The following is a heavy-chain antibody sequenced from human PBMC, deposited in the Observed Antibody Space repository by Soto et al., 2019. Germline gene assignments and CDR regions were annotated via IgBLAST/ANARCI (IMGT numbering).Heavy chain of an antibody. D-gene: IGHD5-12*01. CDR2: IYYSGST. V-gene: IGHV4-59*01. CDR1: GGSISSYY. J-gene: IGHJ6*02. CDR3: ARGLNGVVATTYYYYYGMDV. Sequence: SETLSLTCTVSGGSISSYYWSWIRQPPGKGLEWIGYIYYSGSTNYNPSLKSRVTISVDTSKNQFSLKLSSVTAADTAVYYCARGLNGVVATTYYYYYGMDVWGQGTTVTVSS.